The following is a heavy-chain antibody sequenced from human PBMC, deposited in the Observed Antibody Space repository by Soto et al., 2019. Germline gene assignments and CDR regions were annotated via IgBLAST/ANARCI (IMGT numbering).Heavy chain of an antibody. D-gene: IGHD3-16*02. CDR3: AEGVYDYIWGSYPDY. V-gene: IGHV3-23*01. CDR1: GFTFSSYA. J-gene: IGHJ4*02. CDR2: ISGSGGST. Sequence: EVQLLESGGGLVQPGGSLRLSCAASGFTFSSYAMSWVRQAPGKGLEWVSAISGSGGSTYYADSVKGRFTISRDNSKNTLDLQMNSLRAEDTAVYYCAEGVYDYIWGSYPDYWGQGTLVTVSS.